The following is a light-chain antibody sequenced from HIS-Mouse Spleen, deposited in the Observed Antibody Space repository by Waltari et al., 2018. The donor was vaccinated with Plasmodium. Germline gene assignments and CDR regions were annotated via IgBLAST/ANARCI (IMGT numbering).Light chain of an antibody. CDR1: SSDVGGYNY. V-gene: IGLV2-11*01. CDR2: DVS. J-gene: IGLJ1*01. Sequence: QSALTQPRSVSGSPGQSVTISCTGTSSDVGGYNYVSWYQQHPGKAPKLMIYDVSKRPSWVPDRFSCSKSGNPASLTISGLQAEDEADYYCCSYAGSYTYVFGTGTKVTVL. CDR3: CSYAGSYTYV.